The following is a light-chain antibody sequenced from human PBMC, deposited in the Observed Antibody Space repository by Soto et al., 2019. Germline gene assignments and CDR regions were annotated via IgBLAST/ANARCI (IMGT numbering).Light chain of an antibody. V-gene: IGLV1-44*01. CDR3: AAWDDSLEGMV. CDR2: RNT. J-gene: IGLJ2*01. CDR1: SSNIGSNT. Sequence: QSVLTQPPSVSATPGQRVVISCSGSSSNIGSNTVNWYQQFPGTAPQLLFFRNTQRPSGVPDRFSASKSGTSASLVISGLQYRDEADYYCAAWDDSLEGMVFGGGTQLTVL.